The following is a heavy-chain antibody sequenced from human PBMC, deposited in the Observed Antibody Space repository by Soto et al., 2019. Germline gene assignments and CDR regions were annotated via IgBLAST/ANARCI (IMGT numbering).Heavy chain of an antibody. CDR1: GFTLRSNW. CDR2: IKTDASVK. V-gene: IGHV3-7*01. CDR3: ARDSGYGSGSSVHDYFDC. J-gene: IGHJ4*01. D-gene: IGHD3-10*01. Sequence: GGPLRLSCTASGFTLRSNWLNWVRKGPGKGLEGLATIKTDASVKKYVDPAKGRFTVSRANAKNSLYQQMASLRAEDTAVYYCARDSGYGSGSSVHDYFDCWGHGTLVTVSS.